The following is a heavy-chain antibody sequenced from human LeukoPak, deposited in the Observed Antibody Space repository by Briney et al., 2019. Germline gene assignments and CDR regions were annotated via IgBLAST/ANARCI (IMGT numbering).Heavy chain of an antibody. D-gene: IGHD3-22*01. V-gene: IGHV3-23*01. CDR3: AARPGGDYYDSSGYYFDY. CDR2: ISGSGGST. Sequence: PGGSLRLSCAASGFTFSSYAMSWVRQAPGKGLEWVSGISGSGGSTYYADSVKGRFTISRDNSKNTLYLQMNSLRAEDTAVYYCAARPGGDYYDSSGYYFDYWGQGTLVTVSS. CDR1: GFTFSSYA. J-gene: IGHJ4*02.